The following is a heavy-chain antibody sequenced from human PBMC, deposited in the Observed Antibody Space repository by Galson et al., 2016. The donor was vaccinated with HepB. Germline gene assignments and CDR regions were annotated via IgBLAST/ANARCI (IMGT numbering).Heavy chain of an antibody. CDR2: ISGSGGST. CDR1: GFTFNNYA. D-gene: IGHD3-3*01. V-gene: IGHV3-23*01. CDR3: AKDSDYDFWSGSQA. Sequence: LRLSCAASGFTFNNYAMSWVRQAPGKGLEWVSGISGSGGSTYYAHSVKGRFTISRDNSKNTLYLQMNSLRTEDTAVYYCAKDSDYDFWSGSQAWGQGTLVTVSS. J-gene: IGHJ4*02.